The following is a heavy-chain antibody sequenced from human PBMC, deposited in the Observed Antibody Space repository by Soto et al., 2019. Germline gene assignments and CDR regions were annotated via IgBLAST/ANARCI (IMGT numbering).Heavy chain of an antibody. CDR3: ARGGSSDWQVALDT. CDR2: IKHSGSS. CDR1: AGSFSHYY. V-gene: IGHV4-34*01. Sequence: QVQQQPWGAGLLKPSETLSLTCAVYAGSFSHYYWNWIRQSPGKGREWIGKIKHSGSSNYNPSLRSRVSISVDMSKNQFSLRLTSVTAADTAVYYCARGGSSDWQVALDTWGQGTMVTVSS. J-gene: IGHJ3*02. D-gene: IGHD6-19*01.